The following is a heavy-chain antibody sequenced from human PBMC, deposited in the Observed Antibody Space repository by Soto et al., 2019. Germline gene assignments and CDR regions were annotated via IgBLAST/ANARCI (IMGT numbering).Heavy chain of an antibody. V-gene: IGHV4-34*01. J-gene: IGHJ4*03. D-gene: IGHD3-10*01. Sequence: SETLSLTCAVYGGSFSGYYWSWIRQPPGKGLEWIGEINHSGSTNYNPSLKSRVTISVDTSKNQFSLKLSSVTAADTAVYYCARVLKLLYRSGSYRFVYWYHRTLGTVSS. CDR3: ARVLKLLYRSGSYRFVY. CDR2: INHSGST. CDR1: GGSFSGYY.